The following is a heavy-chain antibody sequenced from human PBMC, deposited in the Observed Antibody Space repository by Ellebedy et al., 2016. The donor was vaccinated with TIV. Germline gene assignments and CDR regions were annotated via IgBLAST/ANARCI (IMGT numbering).Heavy chain of an antibody. CDR3: PKGQRVGTAPFDY. CDR2: VSGSGGTT. J-gene: IGHJ4*01. Sequence: GESLKISCAASGFTFSSYAMSWVRQAPGKGLEWVSAVSGSGGTTYYADSVKGRFTISRDNSKNTLYLQMNSLRTEDTAVYDCPKGQRVGTAPFDYWGHGTLVTVSS. V-gene: IGHV3-23*01. D-gene: IGHD2-21*02. CDR1: GFTFSSYA.